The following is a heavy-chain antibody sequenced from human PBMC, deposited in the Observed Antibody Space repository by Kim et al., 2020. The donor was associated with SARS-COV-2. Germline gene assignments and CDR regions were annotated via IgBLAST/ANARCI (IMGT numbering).Heavy chain of an antibody. CDR3: AKAGQWLVNFAEVFDY. V-gene: IGHV3-30*18. Sequence: GGSLRLSCAASGFTFSSYGMHWVRQAPGKGLEWVAVISYDGSNKYYADSVKGRFTISRDNSKNTLYLQMNSLRAEDTAVYYCAKAGQWLVNFAEVFDYWGQGTLVTVSS. CDR1: GFTFSSYG. J-gene: IGHJ4*02. D-gene: IGHD6-19*01. CDR2: ISYDGSNK.